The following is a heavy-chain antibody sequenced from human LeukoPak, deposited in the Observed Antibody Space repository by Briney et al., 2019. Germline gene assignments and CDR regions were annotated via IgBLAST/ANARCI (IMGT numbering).Heavy chain of an antibody. CDR2: INPSGGST. D-gene: IGHD6-13*01. CDR3: ARGRSPSTAQYGMDV. Sequence: ASVKVSCKASGYTFISYDINWVRQATGQGLEWMGIINPSGGSTSYAQKFQGRVTMTRDTSTSTVYMELSSLRSEDTAVYYCARGRSPSTAQYGMDVWGQGTTVTVSS. V-gene: IGHV1-46*01. CDR1: GYTFISYD. J-gene: IGHJ6*02.